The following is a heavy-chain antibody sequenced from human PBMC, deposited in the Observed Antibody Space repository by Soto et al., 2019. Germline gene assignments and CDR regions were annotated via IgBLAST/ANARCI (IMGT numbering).Heavy chain of an antibody. Sequence: QVQLQESGPGLVKPSETLSLTCTVSGGSISSYYWSWIRQPQGKGLEWLGYIYYSGSTNYNPPLKSRVTISVDTSKNQFSLKLSSVTAADTAVYYCARDRLGGVFDYWGQGTLVTVSS. D-gene: IGHD1-26*01. CDR1: GGSISSYY. CDR3: ARDRLGGVFDY. V-gene: IGHV4-59*01. J-gene: IGHJ4*02. CDR2: IYYSGST.